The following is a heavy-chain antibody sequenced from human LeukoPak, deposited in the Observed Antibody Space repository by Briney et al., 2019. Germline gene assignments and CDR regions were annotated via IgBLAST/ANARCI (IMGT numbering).Heavy chain of an antibody. J-gene: IGHJ4*02. CDR1: GGSISSYY. D-gene: IGHD2-21*02. CDR2: IYPTGST. Sequence: PSETLSLTCTVSGGSISSYYWSWIRQPAGKGLEWIGRIYPTGSTNYNPSLKSRVTVSGDTSKSQFSLKLSSVTAADTAVYYCARVCGGDCLSEDYWGQGTLVTVSS. CDR3: ARVCGGDCLSEDY. V-gene: IGHV4-4*07.